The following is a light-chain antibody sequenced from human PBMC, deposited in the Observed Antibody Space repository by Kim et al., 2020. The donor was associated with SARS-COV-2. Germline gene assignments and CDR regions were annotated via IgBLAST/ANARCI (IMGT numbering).Light chain of an antibody. J-gene: IGKJ4*01. CDR3: RRRCVRPLT. CDR2: DAG. Sequence: LSAVESASRAGRGSDSGSNYLDCYQQGHGQAPRLFVYDAGNSATGSPARFSGSGSGTDFTLTISSLEAEDFAVYYWRRRCVRPLTFGGGTKVDIK. V-gene: IGKV3-11*01. CDR1: DSGSNY.